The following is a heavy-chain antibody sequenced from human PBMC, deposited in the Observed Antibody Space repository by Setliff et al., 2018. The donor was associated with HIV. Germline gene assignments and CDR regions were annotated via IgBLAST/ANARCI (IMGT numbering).Heavy chain of an antibody. CDR2: IHYRGAT. V-gene: IGHV4-59*08. Sequence: PSETLSLTCTVSGGSISSHYWIWIRQPPGKGLDWIGYIHYRGATNYNPSLKSRVTISLDTSRTQFSLRLSSVTAADTAVYYCSRHLYWNPDAFDIWGQGTMVTVSS. CDR3: SRHLYWNPDAFDI. CDR1: GGSISSHY. J-gene: IGHJ3*02. D-gene: IGHD1-1*01.